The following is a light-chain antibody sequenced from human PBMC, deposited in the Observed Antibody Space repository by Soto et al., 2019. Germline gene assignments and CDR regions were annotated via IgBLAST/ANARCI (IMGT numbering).Light chain of an antibody. Sequence: EIVLTQSPGTLSLSPGERATLSCRASQSVSSSYLAWYQQKPGQAPRLLIYGASGRATGIPDRFSGSGSGTDFTLTISRLEPEDFAVYYCLQYGSSPMYTFGQGTKLAIK. CDR1: QSVSSSY. CDR3: LQYGSSPMYT. CDR2: GAS. V-gene: IGKV3-20*01. J-gene: IGKJ2*01.